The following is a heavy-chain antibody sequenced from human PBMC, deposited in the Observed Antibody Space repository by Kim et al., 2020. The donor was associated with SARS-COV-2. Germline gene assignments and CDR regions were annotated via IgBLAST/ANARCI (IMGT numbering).Heavy chain of an antibody. CDR1: GGSISSSSYY. D-gene: IGHD3-22*01. Sequence: SETLSLTCTVSGGSISSSSYYWGWIRQPPGKGLEWIGSIYYSGSTYYNPSLKSRVTISVDTSKNQFSLKLSSVTAADTAVYYCARDNSYYYDSTHDAFD. CDR2: IYYSGST. J-gene: IGHJ3*02. CDR3: ARDNSYYYDSTHDAFD. V-gene: IGHV4-39*07.